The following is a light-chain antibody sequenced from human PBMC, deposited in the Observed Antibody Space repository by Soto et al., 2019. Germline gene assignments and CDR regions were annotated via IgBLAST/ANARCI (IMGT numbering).Light chain of an antibody. CDR1: QSISSY. J-gene: IGKJ1*01. CDR3: QQSYSTPWT. CDR2: AAS. Sequence: DIQMTQSPSSLSGSVGDRVSITCRASQSISSYLNWYQQKPGKAPKLLIYAASSLQSGVPSSFSGSGSGTDFTLTISSLQHEDFATYYCQQSYSTPWTFGQGTNVDIK. V-gene: IGKV1-39*01.